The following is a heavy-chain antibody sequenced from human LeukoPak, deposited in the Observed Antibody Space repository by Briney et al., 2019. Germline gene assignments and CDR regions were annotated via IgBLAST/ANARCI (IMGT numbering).Heavy chain of an antibody. D-gene: IGHD3-10*02. Sequence: GGSLRLSCAASGFTFSSYEMNWVLQAPGKGLEWVSYISCSGSTIYYADSVKGRFTISRDNAKNSLYLQMNSLRAEDTAVYYCAELGITMIGGVWGKGTTVTISS. J-gene: IGHJ6*04. CDR3: AELGITMIGGV. V-gene: IGHV3-48*03. CDR1: GFTFSSYE. CDR2: ISCSGSTI.